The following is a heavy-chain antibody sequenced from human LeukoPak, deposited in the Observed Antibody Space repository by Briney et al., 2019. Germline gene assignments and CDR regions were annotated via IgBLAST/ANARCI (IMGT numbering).Heavy chain of an antibody. D-gene: IGHD5-24*01. Sequence: GGSLRLSCAASGFTFSSYSMNWVRRAPGKGLEWVSSISSSSSYIYYADSVKGRFTISRDNAKNSLYLQMNSLRAEDTAVYYCAREGDGYYFDYWGQGTLVTVSS. CDR1: GFTFSSYS. CDR2: ISSSSSYI. CDR3: AREGDGYYFDY. J-gene: IGHJ4*02. V-gene: IGHV3-21*01.